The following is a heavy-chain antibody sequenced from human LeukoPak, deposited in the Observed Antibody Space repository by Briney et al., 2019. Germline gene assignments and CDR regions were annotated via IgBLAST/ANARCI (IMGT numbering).Heavy chain of an antibody. D-gene: IGHD3-16*01. J-gene: IGHJ4*02. CDR3: VKDQVTSMINKDFDH. CDR1: GFTFIHYA. CDR2: ISTDGGRT. V-gene: IGHV3-64D*06. Sequence: GGSLRLSCSASGFTFIHYAMNWVRQAPGKGPEYVSSISTDGGRTYYADSVEGRFTISRDNSKNTLYLQMTSLRTEDSAVYYCVKDQVTSMINKDFDHWGRGTLVTVSS.